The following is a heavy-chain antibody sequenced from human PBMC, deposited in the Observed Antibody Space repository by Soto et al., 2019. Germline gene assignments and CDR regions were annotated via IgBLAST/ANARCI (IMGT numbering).Heavy chain of an antibody. CDR2: MNPNSVNT. CDR1: GYTFTSYD. J-gene: IGHJ5*02. Sequence: QVQLVQSGAEVKKPGASVKVSCKASGYTFTSYDINWVRQATGQGLEWMGWMNPNSVNTGYAQKFQGRVTMARHTSISTAYMGLSSLRSEDTAVYYCARERSAAGTGWFDPWGQGTLVTVSS. CDR3: ARERSAAGTGWFDP. D-gene: IGHD6-13*01. V-gene: IGHV1-8*01.